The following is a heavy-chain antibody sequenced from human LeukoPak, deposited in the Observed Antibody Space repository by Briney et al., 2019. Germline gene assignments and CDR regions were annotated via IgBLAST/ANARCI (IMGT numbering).Heavy chain of an antibody. CDR2: ISAYNGNT. CDR1: GYTFTSYG. Sequence: ASVKVSCKASGYTFTSYGISWVRQAPGQGLEWMGWISAYNGNTNYAQKLQGRVTMTTDTSTSTAYMELRSLRSDDTAVYYCARWEPQPNYGDYVVWFDPWGQGTLVTVSS. D-gene: IGHD4-17*01. J-gene: IGHJ5*02. V-gene: IGHV1-18*01. CDR3: ARWEPQPNYGDYVVWFDP.